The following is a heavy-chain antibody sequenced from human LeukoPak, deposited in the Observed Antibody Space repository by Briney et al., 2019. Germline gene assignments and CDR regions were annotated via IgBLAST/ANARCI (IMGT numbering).Heavy chain of an antibody. Sequence: PSETLSLTCAVSGASITSSNWWSWVRQPPGKGLEWFGEIYHSGSTSYNPSLESRVTISVDKSKNQFSLKLTSLTAADTALYYCARADDGRGLEIDYWGQGILVTVSS. CDR1: GASITSSNW. J-gene: IGHJ4*02. D-gene: IGHD3-22*01. CDR2: IYHSGST. V-gene: IGHV4-4*02. CDR3: ARADDGRGLEIDY.